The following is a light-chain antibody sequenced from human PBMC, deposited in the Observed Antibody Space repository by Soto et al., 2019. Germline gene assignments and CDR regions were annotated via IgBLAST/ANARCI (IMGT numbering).Light chain of an antibody. Sequence: QPVLTQPASVSGSPGQSITISCTGTSSDVGGYNYVSWYQQHPGKAPKLMIYDVSNRPSGVSNRFSGSKSGNTASLTISGLQAEDEADYYCSSYTSSSTLLVFGTGTKVTVL. J-gene: IGLJ1*01. V-gene: IGLV2-14*01. CDR2: DVS. CDR3: SSYTSSSTLLV. CDR1: SSDVGGYNY.